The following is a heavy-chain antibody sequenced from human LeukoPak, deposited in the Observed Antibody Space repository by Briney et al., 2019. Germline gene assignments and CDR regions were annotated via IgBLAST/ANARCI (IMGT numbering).Heavy chain of an antibody. V-gene: IGHV3-23*01. Sequence: GGSLRLSCAASGFTFSSYAMSWVRQAPGKGLEWVSAISGSGGSTYYADSVKGRFTISRDNSKNTLYLQMNSLRAEDTAVYYCARVRRLTYYYYMDVWGKGTTVTISS. D-gene: IGHD3-16*01. CDR1: GFTFSSYA. CDR2: ISGSGGST. J-gene: IGHJ6*03. CDR3: ARVRRLTYYYYMDV.